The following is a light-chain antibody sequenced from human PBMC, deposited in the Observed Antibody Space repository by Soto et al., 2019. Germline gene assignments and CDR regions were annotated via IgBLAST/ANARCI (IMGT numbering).Light chain of an antibody. CDR3: HQYGSSRT. J-gene: IGKJ1*01. Sequence: EIVLTQSPCTLSLSPGERSNLSFRASQSVGSSYVAWYQHNPGQAPRLLIYGASSRATGIPDRFSGSGSGTDFTLTISRLEPEDFAVYYCHQYGSSRTFGQGTKVDIK. CDR1: QSVGSSY. V-gene: IGKV3-20*01. CDR2: GAS.